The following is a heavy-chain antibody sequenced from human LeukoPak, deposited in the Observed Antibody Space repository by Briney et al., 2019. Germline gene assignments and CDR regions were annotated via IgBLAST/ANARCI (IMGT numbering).Heavy chain of an antibody. CDR3: ARGGRRTYYYDSSGYPRAFDI. CDR2: INHSGST. J-gene: IGHJ3*02. CDR1: GGSFSGYY. D-gene: IGHD3-22*01. V-gene: IGHV4-34*01. Sequence: PSETLSLTCAVYGGSFSGYYWSWIRQPPGKGLEWIGEINHSGSTNYNPSLKSRVTISVDTSKDQFSLKLSSVTAADTAVYYCARGGRRTYYYDSSGYPRAFDIWGQGTTVTVSS.